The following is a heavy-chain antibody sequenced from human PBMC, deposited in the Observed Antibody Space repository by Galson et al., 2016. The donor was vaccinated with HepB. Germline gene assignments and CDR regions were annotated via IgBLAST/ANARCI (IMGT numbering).Heavy chain of an antibody. D-gene: IGHD6-13*01. CDR1: GFTLSSYW. CDR2: ISDSSHTI. V-gene: IGHV3-48*02. Sequence: SLRLSCAASGFTLSSYWMSWVRQAPGKGLEWISYISDSSHTIEYADSVKGRFTISRDDAKNSVYLHMDRLRDEDTALYYCARDVPIAAADYWGQGTLVTVSS. J-gene: IGHJ4*02. CDR3: ARDVPIAAADY.